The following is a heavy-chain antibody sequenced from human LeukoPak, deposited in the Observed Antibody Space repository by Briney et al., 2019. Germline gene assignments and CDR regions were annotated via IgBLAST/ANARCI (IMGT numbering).Heavy chain of an antibody. J-gene: IGHJ6*03. D-gene: IGHD6-6*01. CDR1: GGSFSGYY. CDR2: INHSGST. Sequence: PSETLSLTCAVYGGSFSGYYWSWIRQPPGKGLEWIGEINHSGSTNYNPSLKSRVTISVDTSKNQFSLKLSSVPAADTAVYYCARGSAPRYYYYYYMDVWGKGTTVTVSS. CDR3: ARGSAPRYYYYYYMDV. V-gene: IGHV4-34*01.